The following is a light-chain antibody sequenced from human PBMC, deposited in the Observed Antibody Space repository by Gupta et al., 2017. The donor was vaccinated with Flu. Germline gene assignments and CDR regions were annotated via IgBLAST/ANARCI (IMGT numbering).Light chain of an antibody. CDR2: KAS. CDR1: QSIGSW. CDR3: QQDNSYPYT. Sequence: PSTLSASVGDRVTITCRASQSIGSWLAWYHQKPGKAPNLLIYKASSLESGVPSRFSGGGSGTEFTLTISSLQPGDFATYFCQQDNSYPYTFGQGTKLEIK. V-gene: IGKV1-5*03. J-gene: IGKJ2*01.